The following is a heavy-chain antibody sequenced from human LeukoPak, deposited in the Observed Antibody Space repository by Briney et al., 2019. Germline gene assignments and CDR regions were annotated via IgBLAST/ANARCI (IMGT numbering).Heavy chain of an antibody. V-gene: IGHV4-31*03. J-gene: IGHJ4*02. CDR1: GGSISSGTYY. Sequence: SETLSLTCTVSGGSISSGTYYCSWIRQHPREGLEWIGYIFYSGTTCYNPSLKSRVTISVDTSKNQFSLKLTSVTAADTAVYYCARASDYSNLGYYFDNWGQGTLVTVSS. CDR3: ARASDYSNLGYYFDN. D-gene: IGHD4-11*01. CDR2: IFYSGTT.